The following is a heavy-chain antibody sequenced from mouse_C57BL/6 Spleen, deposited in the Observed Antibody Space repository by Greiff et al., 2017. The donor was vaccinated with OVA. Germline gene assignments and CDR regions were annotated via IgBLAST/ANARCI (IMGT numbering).Heavy chain of an antibody. D-gene: IGHD1-1*01. CDR3: ARRTTVVPWYFDV. CDR1: GYTFTSYW. V-gene: IGHV1-50*01. CDR2: IDPSDSYT. Sequence: QVQLKQSGAELVKPGASVKLSCKASGYTFTSYWMQWVKQRPGQGLEWIGEIDPSDSYTNYNQKFKGKATLTVDTSSSTAYMQLSSLTSEDSAVYYCARRTTVVPWYFDVWGTGTTVTVSS. J-gene: IGHJ1*03.